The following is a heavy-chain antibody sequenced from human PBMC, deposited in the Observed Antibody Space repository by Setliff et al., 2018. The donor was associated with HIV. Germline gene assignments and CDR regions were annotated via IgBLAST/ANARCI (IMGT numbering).Heavy chain of an antibody. CDR3: ARGLFGELYY. CDR2: INHSGST. CDR1: GGSFSGYY. J-gene: IGHJ4*02. D-gene: IGHD3-10*02. Sequence: SETLSLTCAVYGGSFSGYYWNWIRQPPGKGLEWIGEINHSGSTNYNPSLKSRVTISVDTSKNQFSLKLSSVTAADTAVYYCARGLFGELYYWGQGNLVTVS. V-gene: IGHV4-34*01.